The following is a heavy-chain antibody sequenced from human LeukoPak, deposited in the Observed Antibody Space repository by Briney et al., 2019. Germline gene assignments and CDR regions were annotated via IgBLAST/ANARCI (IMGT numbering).Heavy chain of an antibody. CDR1: GFTFSDYY. J-gene: IGHJ5*02. CDR2: ISSSGSTI. D-gene: IGHD2-8*01. Sequence: GGSLRLSCAASGFTFSDYYMSWVRQAPGKGLEWVSYISSSGSTIYYADSVKGRFTISRDNAKNSLYLQMNSLRAEDTAVYYCAAEYAINWFDPWGQGTLVTVSS. V-gene: IGHV3-11*04. CDR3: AAEYAINWFDP.